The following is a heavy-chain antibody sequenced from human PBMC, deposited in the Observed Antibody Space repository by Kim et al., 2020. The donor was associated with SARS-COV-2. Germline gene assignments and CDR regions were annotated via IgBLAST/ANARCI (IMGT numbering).Heavy chain of an antibody. CDR1: GGSISSSNW. D-gene: IGHD3-10*01. J-gene: IGHJ3*02. CDR3: ARDRVNYGLDAFDI. CDR2: IYHSGST. V-gene: IGHV4-4*02. Sequence: SETLSLTCAVSGGSISSSNWWSWVRQPPGKGLEWIGEIYHSGSTNYNPSLKSRVTISVDKSKNQFSLKLSSVTAADTAVYYCARDRVNYGLDAFDIWGQGTMVTVSS.